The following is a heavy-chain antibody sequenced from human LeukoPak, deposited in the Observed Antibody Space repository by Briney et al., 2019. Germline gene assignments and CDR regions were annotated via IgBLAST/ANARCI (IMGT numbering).Heavy chain of an antibody. CDR2: ILHDGSNE. CDR3: AREKDTTMVQRPPDAFGI. D-gene: IGHD5-18*01. V-gene: IGHV3-30*04. Sequence: PGGSLRLSCAASGFTFSSYAMHWVRQAPGKGLEWVAFILHDGSNEYYADSVKGRFTISRDNSKNTLYLQVNSLRAEDTAVYYCAREKDTTMVQRPPDAFGIWGQGTMVTVSS. J-gene: IGHJ3*02. CDR1: GFTFSSYA.